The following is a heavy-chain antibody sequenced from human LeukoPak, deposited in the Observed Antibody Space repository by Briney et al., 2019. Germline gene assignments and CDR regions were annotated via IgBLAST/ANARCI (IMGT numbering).Heavy chain of an antibody. CDR1: GGSFSSYY. V-gene: IGHV4-34*01. J-gene: IGHJ4*02. CDR3: ARGNLYYYDSSGYYFKFDY. D-gene: IGHD3-22*01. Sequence: SETLSLTCAVYGGSFSSYYWSWIRQPPGKGLEWIGEINHSGSTNYNPSLRSRVTISVDASKNQFSLKLSSVTAADTAVYYCARGNLYYYDSSGYYFKFDYWGQGTLVTVSS. CDR2: INHSGST.